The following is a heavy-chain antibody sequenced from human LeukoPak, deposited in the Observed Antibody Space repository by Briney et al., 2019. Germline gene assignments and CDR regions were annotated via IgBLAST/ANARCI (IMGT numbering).Heavy chain of an antibody. J-gene: IGHJ3*02. D-gene: IGHD6-6*01. CDR1: GGSISSYC. Sequence: SETLSLTCTVSGGSISSYCWSWIRQPAGKGLEWLGRIYASGSTNYNPSLKSRVTMSVDTSKNQFSLKLTSVTAADTAVYYCAREYSSSSGKNTFDIWGQGTMVTVSS. CDR3: AREYSSSSGKNTFDI. V-gene: IGHV4-4*07. CDR2: IYASGST.